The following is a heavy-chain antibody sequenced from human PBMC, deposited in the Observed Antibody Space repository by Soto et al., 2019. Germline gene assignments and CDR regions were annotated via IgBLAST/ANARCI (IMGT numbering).Heavy chain of an antibody. D-gene: IGHD3-16*01. CDR3: VGEYYYRLES. V-gene: IGHV3-72*01. CDR1: VFILSDYH. J-gene: IGHJ4*02. Sequence: XGSLRLSCAFSVFILSDYHMNCVRHSPGKWLEWVGRSNNRSDSFTTQYAASVEGRFMISRDDSKNFLYLQMNSLNTEDTAVYYCVGEYYYRLESWGQGTLVSVSS. CDR2: SNNRSDSFTT.